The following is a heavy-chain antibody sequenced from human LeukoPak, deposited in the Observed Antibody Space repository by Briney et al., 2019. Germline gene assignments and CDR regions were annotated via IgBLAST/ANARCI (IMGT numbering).Heavy chain of an antibody. CDR2: INPNSGDT. Sequence: ASVKVSCKASGYTFTGYYMHWVRQAPGQGLEWMGRINPNSGDTNYAQKFQGRVTMTRDTSISTAYMELSRLRSDDTAVYYCARERGPITMVRGVIMRVFDYWGQGTLVTVSS. V-gene: IGHV1-2*06. CDR3: ARERGPITMVRGVIMRVFDY. CDR1: GYTFTGYY. J-gene: IGHJ4*02. D-gene: IGHD3-10*01.